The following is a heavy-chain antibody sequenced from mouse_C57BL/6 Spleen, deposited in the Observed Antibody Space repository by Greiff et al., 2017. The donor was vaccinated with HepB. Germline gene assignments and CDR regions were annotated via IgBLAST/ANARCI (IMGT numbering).Heavy chain of an antibody. CDR1: GFTFSSYA. J-gene: IGHJ4*01. V-gene: IGHV5-4*01. D-gene: IGHD2-4*01. Sequence: EVQLVESGGGLVKPGGSLKLSCAASGFTFSSYAMSWVRQTPEKRLEWVATISDGGSYTYYPDNVKGRFTISRDNAKNNLYLQMSHLKSEDTAMYYCARDSYYDYDDYAMDYWGQGTSVTVSS. CDR2: ISDGGSYT. CDR3: ARDSYYDYDDYAMDY.